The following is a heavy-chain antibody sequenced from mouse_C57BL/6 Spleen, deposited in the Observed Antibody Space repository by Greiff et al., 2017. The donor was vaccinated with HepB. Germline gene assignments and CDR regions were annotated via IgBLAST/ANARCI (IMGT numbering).Heavy chain of an antibody. CDR1: GYAFSSYW. CDR3: ARRGTTVVPYYFDY. V-gene: IGHV1-80*01. Sequence: VKLQQSGAELVKPGASVKISCKASGYAFSSYWMNWVKQRPGKGLEWIGQIYPGDGDTNYNGKFKGKATLTADKSSSTAYMQLSSLTSEDSAVYFCARRGTTVVPYYFDYWGQGTTLTVSS. J-gene: IGHJ2*01. CDR2: IYPGDGDT. D-gene: IGHD1-1*01.